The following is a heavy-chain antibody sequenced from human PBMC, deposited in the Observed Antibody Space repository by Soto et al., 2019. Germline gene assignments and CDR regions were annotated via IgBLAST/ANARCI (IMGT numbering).Heavy chain of an antibody. J-gene: IGHJ4*02. V-gene: IGHV6-1*01. CDR3: ARGKLERRHFFDY. D-gene: IGHD1-1*01. Sequence: PSQTLSLTCAISGDSVSSTSVAWDWIRQSPSRSLEWLGRTYYKSKWYNDYAVSVKSRITINPDTSKNQFSLQLNSVTPDDAAVYYCARGKLERRHFFDYWGQGTLVTVS. CDR1: GDSVSSTSVA. CDR2: TYYKSKWYN.